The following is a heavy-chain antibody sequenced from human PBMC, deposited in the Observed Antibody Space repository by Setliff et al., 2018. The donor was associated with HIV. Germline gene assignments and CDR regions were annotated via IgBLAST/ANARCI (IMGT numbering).Heavy chain of an antibody. CDR2: FYTSGST. V-gene: IGHV4-61*02. CDR3: ARGAEYPNWYFDL. CDR1: GGSISSGSYY. Sequence: TLSLTCTVSGGSISSGSYYWSWVRQPAGKGLEWIGRFYTSGSTNYNPSLKSRVTISVDTSKNQFSLKLSSLTAADTAIYYCARGAEYPNWYFDLWGRGTLVTVSS. J-gene: IGHJ2*01.